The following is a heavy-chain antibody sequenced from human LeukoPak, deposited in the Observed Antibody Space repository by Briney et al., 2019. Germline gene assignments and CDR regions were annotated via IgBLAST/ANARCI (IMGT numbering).Heavy chain of an antibody. D-gene: IGHD2-2*01. J-gene: IGHJ5*02. CDR3: ARIAGYCSSTSCP. Sequence: SETLSLTCAVYGGSFSGYYWSWIRQPPGKGLEWIGEINYSGSTNYNPSLKSRVTISVDTSKNQFSLKLSSVTAADTAVYYCARIAGYCSSTSCPWGQGTLVTVSS. V-gene: IGHV4-34*01. CDR1: GGSFSGYY. CDR2: INYSGST.